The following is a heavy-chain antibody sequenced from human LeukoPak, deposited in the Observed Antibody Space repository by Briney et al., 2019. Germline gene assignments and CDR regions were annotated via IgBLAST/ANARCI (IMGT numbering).Heavy chain of an antibody. J-gene: IGHJ4*02. CDR3: ARRGSSSWPLPGDDYFDY. CDR1: GGSISSGGYS. CDR2: IYHSGST. D-gene: IGHD6-13*01. Sequence: SQTLSLTCAVSGGSISSGGYSWSWIRQPPGKGLEWIGYIYHSGSTYYNPSLKSRVTISVDTSKNQFSLKLSSVTAADTAVYYCARRGSSSWPLPGDDYFDYWGQGTLVTVSS. V-gene: IGHV4-30-2*01.